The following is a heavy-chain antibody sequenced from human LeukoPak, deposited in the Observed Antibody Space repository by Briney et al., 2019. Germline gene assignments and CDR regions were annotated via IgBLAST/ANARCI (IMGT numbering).Heavy chain of an antibody. J-gene: IGHJ5*02. CDR2: IYYSGST. V-gene: IGHV4-59*08. D-gene: IGHD3-22*01. CDR3: AGTAPTYYYDSSGYSPPGWFDP. Sequence: SETLSLTCTVSGGSISSYYWSWIRQPPGKGLEWIGEIYYSGSTNYNPSLKSRVTISVDTSKNQFSLKLSSVTAADTAVYYCAGTAPTYYYDSSGYSPPGWFDPWGQGTLVTVSS. CDR1: GGSISSYY.